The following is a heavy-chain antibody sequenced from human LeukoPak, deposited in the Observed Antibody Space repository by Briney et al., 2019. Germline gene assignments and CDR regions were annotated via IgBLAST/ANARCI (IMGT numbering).Heavy chain of an antibody. CDR1: GFTFDDYA. J-gene: IGHJ4*02. CDR3: AKGYCSSTSCYFDY. Sequence: QPGRSLRLSCAASGFTFDDYAMHWVRQGPGKGLEWVSGISWNSGHIGYADSVKGRFTISRDNAKNSLYLQMNSLSPEDTALYYCAKGYCSSTSCYFDYWGQGTLVTVSS. CDR2: ISWNSGHI. V-gene: IGHV3-9*01. D-gene: IGHD2-2*01.